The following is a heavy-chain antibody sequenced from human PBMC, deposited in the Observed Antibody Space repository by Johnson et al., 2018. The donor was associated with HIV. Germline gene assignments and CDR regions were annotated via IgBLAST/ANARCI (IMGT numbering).Heavy chain of an antibody. CDR1: GFTFSSYA. V-gene: IGHV3-30*04. D-gene: IGHD3-22*01. CDR3: AGGARRITMMVVVNKALDS. CDR2: ISYDGSNK. Sequence: QVQLVESGGGVVQPGRSLRLSCAASGFTFSSYAMHWVRQAPGKGLEWVAVISYDGSNKYYADSVKGRFTISRDNSKNTLYLQMNSLRAEDTAVYYCAGGARRITMMVVVNKALDSWGQGTMVTVSS. J-gene: IGHJ3*02.